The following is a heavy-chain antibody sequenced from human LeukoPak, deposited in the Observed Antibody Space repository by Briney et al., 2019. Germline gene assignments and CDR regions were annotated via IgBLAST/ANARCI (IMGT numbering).Heavy chain of an antibody. CDR2: IRSKAYGGTT. Sequence: GGSLRLSCTASGFTFGDYAMSWVRQAPGKGLEWVGFIRSKAYGGTTEYAASVKGRFTISRDDSKSIAYLQMNSLKTEDTAVYYCTRDPPPHSLTTVRNYYYYMDVWGKGTTVTVSS. V-gene: IGHV3-49*04. CDR3: TRDPPPHSLTTVRNYYYYMDV. CDR1: GFTFGDYA. D-gene: IGHD4-11*01. J-gene: IGHJ6*03.